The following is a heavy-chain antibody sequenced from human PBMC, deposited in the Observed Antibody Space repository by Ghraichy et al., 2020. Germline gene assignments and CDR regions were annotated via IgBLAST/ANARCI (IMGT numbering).Heavy chain of an antibody. V-gene: IGHV1-2*02. Sequence: ASVKVSCKASGYTFTGYYMHWVRQAPGQGLEWMGWINPNSGGTNYAQKFQGRVTMTRDTSISTAYMELSRLRSDDTAVYYCARKGVAGLYYYGMDVWGQGTTVTVSS. CDR2: INPNSGGT. D-gene: IGHD6-19*01. J-gene: IGHJ6*02. CDR3: ARKGVAGLYYYGMDV. CDR1: GYTFTGYY.